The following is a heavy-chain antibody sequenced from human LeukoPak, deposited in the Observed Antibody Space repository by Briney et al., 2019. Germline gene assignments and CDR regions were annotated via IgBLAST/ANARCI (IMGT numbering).Heavy chain of an antibody. CDR2: IYYSGST. J-gene: IGHJ4*02. V-gene: IGHV4-39*01. CDR1: GGSISSSSYY. Sequence: PSETLSLTCTVSGGSISSSSYYWGWIRQPPGKGLEWIGSIYYSGSTYYNPSLKSRVTISVDTSKNQFSLKLSSVTAADTAVYYCARGDGYNYGRLRKGRGYFDYWGQGTLVTVSS. D-gene: IGHD5-24*01. CDR3: ARGDGYNYGRLRKGRGYFDY.